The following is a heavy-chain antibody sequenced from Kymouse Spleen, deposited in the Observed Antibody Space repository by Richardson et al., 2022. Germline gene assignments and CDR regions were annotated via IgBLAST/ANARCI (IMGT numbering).Heavy chain of an antibody. J-gene: IGHJ3*02. D-gene: IGHD1-7*01. CDR3: ACITGTTVDAFDI. CDR1: GFTFSSYW. V-gene: IGHV3-74*01. Sequence: EVQLVESGGGLVQPGGSLRLSCAASGFTFSSYWMHWVRQAPGKGLVWVSRINSDGSSTSYADSVKGRFTISRDNAKNTLYLQMNSLRAEDTAVYYCACITGTTVDAFDIWGQGTMVTVSS. CDR2: INSDGSST.